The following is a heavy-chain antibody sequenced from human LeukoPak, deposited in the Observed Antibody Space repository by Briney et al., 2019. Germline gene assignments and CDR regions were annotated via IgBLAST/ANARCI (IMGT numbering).Heavy chain of an antibody. CDR3: AKAASGNWNDVSDY. CDR1: GFTFSTYA. D-gene: IGHD1-20*01. J-gene: IGHJ4*02. V-gene: IGHV3-23*01. CDR2: ISGRGVST. Sequence: AGGPLRLSCAASGFTFSTYAMSWVRQAPGKGLEWVSAISGRGVSTSYADSVRGRFTISRDNSKNTLYLQMNSLRAEDTAVYYCAKAASGNWNDVSDYWGQGTLVTVSS.